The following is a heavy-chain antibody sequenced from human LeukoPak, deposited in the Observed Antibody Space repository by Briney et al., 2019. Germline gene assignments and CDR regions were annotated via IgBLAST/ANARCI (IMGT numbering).Heavy chain of an antibody. V-gene: IGHV3-23*01. CDR1: GFTFSSYA. CDR3: AKSSNYSTNWFDP. D-gene: IGHD1-1*01. Sequence: GGSLRLSCTASGFTFSSYAMSWVRQSPGKGLEWVLDICGSGGSTYYADSVKGRLPISRDNYKHTLYLQMNSLRAEDTAVFYCAKSSNYSTNWFDPWGQGTLVTVSS. CDR2: ICGSGGST. J-gene: IGHJ5*02.